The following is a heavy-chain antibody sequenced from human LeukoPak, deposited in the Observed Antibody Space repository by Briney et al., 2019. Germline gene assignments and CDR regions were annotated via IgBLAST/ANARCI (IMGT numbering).Heavy chain of an antibody. CDR1: GGSISSYY. D-gene: IGHD3-16*01. Sequence: SETLSLTCTVSGGSISSYYWSWIRQPPGKGLEWIGYIYYSRSTNYNPSLKSRVTISVDTSKNQFSLKLSSVTAADTAVYYCARAAWDYYMDVWGKGTTVTVSS. J-gene: IGHJ6*03. V-gene: IGHV4-59*01. CDR2: IYYSRST. CDR3: ARAAWDYYMDV.